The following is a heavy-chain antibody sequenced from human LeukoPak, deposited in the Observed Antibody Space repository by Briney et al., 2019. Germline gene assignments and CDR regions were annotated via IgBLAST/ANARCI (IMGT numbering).Heavy chain of an antibody. CDR2: ISYDGSNE. Sequence: QPGRSLRLSCAASGFTFNTYAMHWVRQAPGKGLEWVAVISYDGSNEYYADSVKGRFTISRDNSKNTLYLQMNSLRAEDTAVYYCAKALRDWGQGTLVTVSS. J-gene: IGHJ4*02. V-gene: IGHV3-30*04. CDR3: AKALRD. CDR1: GFTFNTYA.